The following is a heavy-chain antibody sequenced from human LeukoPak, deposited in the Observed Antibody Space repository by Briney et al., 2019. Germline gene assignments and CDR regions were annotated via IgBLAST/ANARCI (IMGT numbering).Heavy chain of an antibody. CDR3: ARGDCSSTSCYSVELGY. D-gene: IGHD2-2*01. CDR2: MNPNSGNT. Sequence: GASVKVSCKASGYTFTSYDINWVRQATGQGREWMGWMNPNSGNTGYAQKFQGRVTITRNTSISTAYMELSSLRSEDTAVYYCARGDCSSTSCYSVELGYWGQGTLVTVSS. V-gene: IGHV1-8*03. CDR1: GYTFTSYD. J-gene: IGHJ4*02.